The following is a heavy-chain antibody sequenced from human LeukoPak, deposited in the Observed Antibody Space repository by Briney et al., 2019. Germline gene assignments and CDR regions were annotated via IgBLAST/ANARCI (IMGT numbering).Heavy chain of an antibody. CDR1: GFTFSSYW. J-gene: IGHJ4*02. CDR3: AREREQQLVGIFDY. Sequence: WGSLRLSCAASGFTFSSYWMSWVRQAPGKGLEWVANIKQDGSEKYYVDSVKGRFTISRDNAKNSLYLQMNSLRAEDTAVYYCAREREQQLVGIFDYWGQGTLVTVSS. CDR2: IKQDGSEK. V-gene: IGHV3-7*01. D-gene: IGHD6-13*01.